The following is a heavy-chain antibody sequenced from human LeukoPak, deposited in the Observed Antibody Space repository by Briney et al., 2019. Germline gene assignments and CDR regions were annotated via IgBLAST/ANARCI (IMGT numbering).Heavy chain of an antibody. CDR1: GGSISSYY. CDR2: IYYSGGT. CDR3: ARDRYPWGSSWPWYFDL. V-gene: IGHV4-59*01. J-gene: IGHJ2*01. D-gene: IGHD6-13*01. Sequence: SETLSLTCTVSGGSISSYYWSWIRQPPGKGLEWIGYIYYSGGTNYNPSLKNRVTISVDTSKNQFSLKLSSVTAADTAVYYCARDRYPWGSSWPWYFDLWGRGTLVTVSS.